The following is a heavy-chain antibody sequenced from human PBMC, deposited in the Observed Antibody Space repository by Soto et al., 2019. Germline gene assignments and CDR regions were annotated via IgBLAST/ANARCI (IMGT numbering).Heavy chain of an antibody. CDR2: ISPSTGNT. CDR3: ARCYCSLGSCYACWHLDL. Sequence: QVHLVQSGAEMKEPGASVKVSCQAYGYTFMNYAISWVRQAPGQGLEWMGWISPSTGNTDQAQGFQDRVTVTLDSSTNTANMGLRSRGTDDTAVYYCARCYCSLGSCYACWHLDLWGPGTLVTVSS. V-gene: IGHV1-18*01. J-gene: IGHJ2*01. CDR1: GYTFMNYA. D-gene: IGHD2-15*01.